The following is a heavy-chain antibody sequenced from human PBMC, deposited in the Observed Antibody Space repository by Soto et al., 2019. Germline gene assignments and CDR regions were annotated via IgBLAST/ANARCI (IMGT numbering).Heavy chain of an antibody. CDR2: IYWDDDR. Sequence: GSGPTLVNPTQTLTLTCTFSGFSLNTRGVGVGWIRQPPGEALEWLAVIYWDDDRRYSPSLKGRLTITKDTSKNLVILMMTNMDPVDTATYFCAHVVITFGGVIGEDAFDIWGQGTMVTVSS. D-gene: IGHD3-16*02. CDR1: GFSLNTRGVG. V-gene: IGHV2-5*02. CDR3: AHVVITFGGVIGEDAFDI. J-gene: IGHJ3*02.